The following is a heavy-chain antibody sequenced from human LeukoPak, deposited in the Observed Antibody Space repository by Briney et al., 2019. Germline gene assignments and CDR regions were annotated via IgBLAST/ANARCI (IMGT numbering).Heavy chain of an antibody. D-gene: IGHD6-13*01. J-gene: IGHJ3*02. Sequence: ASVKVSCKASGYTFTSYGISWVRQAPGQGLEWMGWISAYNGNTNYAQKLQGRVTMTTDTSTSTAYMELRSLRSEDTAVYYCARDQGYSRSWNPSNDAFDIWGQGTMVTVSS. CDR2: ISAYNGNT. CDR3: ARDQGYSRSWNPSNDAFDI. CDR1: GYTFTSYG. V-gene: IGHV1-18*01.